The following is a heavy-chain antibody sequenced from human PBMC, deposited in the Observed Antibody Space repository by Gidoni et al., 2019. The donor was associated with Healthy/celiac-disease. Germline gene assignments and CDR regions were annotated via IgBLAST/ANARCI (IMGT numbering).Heavy chain of an antibody. D-gene: IGHD3-22*01. CDR2: IYTSGST. Sequence: QVQLQEPGPGLVKPSETLSPTCTVSGGSISSYYGSWIRQPAGKGLDGIGRIYTSGSTNYNPSLKSRVTMSVDTSQNQFSLTLNSVTAADTAVYYCARHTSSSYSVDAFDIWSQRTVVTVSS. V-gene: IGHV4-4*07. CDR3: ARHTSSSYSVDAFDI. CDR1: GGSISSYY. J-gene: IGHJ3*02.